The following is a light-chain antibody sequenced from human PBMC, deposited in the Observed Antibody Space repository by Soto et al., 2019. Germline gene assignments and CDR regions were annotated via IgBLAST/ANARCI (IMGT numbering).Light chain of an antibody. V-gene: IGKV3-20*01. CDR2: GAS. Sequence: EIVLTQSPGTLSLSPGERATLSCRASQSVSSSFLAWYQQKPGQAPRLLIYGASNRATGIPDRFSGSGSGTDFTLTISRLEPEDFAVYYCQQYGSSPETFGQGTKWIS. J-gene: IGKJ1*01. CDR3: QQYGSSPET. CDR1: QSVSSSF.